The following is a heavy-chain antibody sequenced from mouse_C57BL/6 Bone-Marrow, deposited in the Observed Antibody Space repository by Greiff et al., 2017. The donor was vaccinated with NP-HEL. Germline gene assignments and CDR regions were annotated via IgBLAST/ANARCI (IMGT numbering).Heavy chain of an antibody. D-gene: IGHD1-1*01. CDR1: GYTFTSYG. J-gene: IGHJ1*03. CDR3: ARDEPYYYGSSPYWYFDV. CDR2: IYIGNGYT. Sequence: VQLQQSGAELVRPGSSVKMSCKTSGYTFTSYGINWVKQRPGQGLEWIGYIYIGNGYTEYNEKFKGKATLTSDTSSSTAYMQLSSLTSEDSAIYFCARDEPYYYGSSPYWYFDVWGTGTTVTVSS. V-gene: IGHV1-58*01.